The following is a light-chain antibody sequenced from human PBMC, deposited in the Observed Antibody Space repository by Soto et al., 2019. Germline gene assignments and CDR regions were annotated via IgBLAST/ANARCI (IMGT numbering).Light chain of an antibody. CDR1: QSVSSY. CDR3: QQRSNWS. J-gene: IGKJ5*01. CDR2: DAS. V-gene: IGKV3-11*01. Sequence: EIVLTQSPATLSSSPGERATLSCRASQSVSSYLAWYQQKPGQAPRLLIYDASNRATGIPARFSGSGSGTDFTLTISSLEPEDFAVYYCQQRSNWSFGQGTRLEIK.